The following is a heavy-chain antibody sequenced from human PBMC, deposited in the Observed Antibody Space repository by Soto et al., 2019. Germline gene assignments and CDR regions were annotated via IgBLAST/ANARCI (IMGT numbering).Heavy chain of an antibody. J-gene: IGHJ6*02. CDR2: INHSGST. CDR1: GGSFSGYY. V-gene: IGHV4-34*01. CDR3: ARELKYYGSYYYYGMDV. D-gene: IGHD3-10*01. Sequence: SETLSLTCAVYGGSFSGYYWSRIRQPPGKGLEWIGEINHSGSTNYNPSLKSRVTISVDTSKNQFSLKLSSVTAADTAVYYCARELKYYGSYYYYGMDVWGQGTTVTVSS.